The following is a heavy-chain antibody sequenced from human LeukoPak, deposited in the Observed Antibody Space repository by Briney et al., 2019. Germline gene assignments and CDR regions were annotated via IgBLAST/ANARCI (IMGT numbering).Heavy chain of an antibody. CDR1: GGTCSSYA. V-gene: IGHV1-69*13. CDR3: ARGDYYDSSGYYPITDY. D-gene: IGHD3-22*01. J-gene: IGHJ4*02. CDR2: IIPIFGTA. Sequence: ASVKVSCKASGGTCSSYAISWVRQAPGQGLEWTGGIIPIFGTANYAQKFQGRVTITADESTSTAYMELSSLRSEDTAVYYCARGDYYDSSGYYPITDYWGQGTLVTVSS.